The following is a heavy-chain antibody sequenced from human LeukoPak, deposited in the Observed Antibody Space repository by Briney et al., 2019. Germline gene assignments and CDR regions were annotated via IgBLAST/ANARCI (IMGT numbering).Heavy chain of an antibody. Sequence: SETLFLTCTVSGGSISSYYWSWIRQPAGKGLEWIGRIYTSGSTNYNPSLKSRVTMSVDTSKNQFSLELSSVTAADTAVYYCARGAIFGVVIKRMGDYFDYWGQGTLVTVSS. D-gene: IGHD3-3*01. CDR2: IYTSGST. CDR3: ARGAIFGVVIKRMGDYFDY. CDR1: GGSISSYY. J-gene: IGHJ4*02. V-gene: IGHV4-4*07.